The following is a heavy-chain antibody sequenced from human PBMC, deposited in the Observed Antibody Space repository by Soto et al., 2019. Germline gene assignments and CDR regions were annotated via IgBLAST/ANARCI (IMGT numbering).Heavy chain of an antibody. D-gene: IGHD6-19*01. V-gene: IGHV1-69*04. J-gene: IGHJ4*02. CDR3: ARESEEVAGTDYFDY. CDR2: IIPILGIA. Sequence: SVKVSCKASGGTFSRYTISWVRQAPGQGLEWMGRIIPILGIANYAQKFQGRVTITADKSTSTAYMELSSLRSEDTAVYYCARESEEVAGTDYFDYWGQGTLVTVSS. CDR1: GGTFSRYT.